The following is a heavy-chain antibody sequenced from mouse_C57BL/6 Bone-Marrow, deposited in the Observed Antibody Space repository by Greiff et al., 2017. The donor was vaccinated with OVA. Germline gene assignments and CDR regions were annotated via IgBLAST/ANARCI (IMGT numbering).Heavy chain of an antibody. CDR3: TREATVYYFDY. CDR2: IYPRSGNT. CDR1: GYTFTSYG. D-gene: IGHD1-1*01. J-gene: IGHJ2*01. V-gene: IGHV1-81*01. Sequence: QVQLQQSGAELVRPGASVKLSCTASGYTFTSYGISWVKQRTGQGLEWIGEIYPRSGNTYYNEKFKGKATLTADKSSSTVYMELRSLTSEDSAVYFCTREATVYYFDYWGQGTTLTVSS.